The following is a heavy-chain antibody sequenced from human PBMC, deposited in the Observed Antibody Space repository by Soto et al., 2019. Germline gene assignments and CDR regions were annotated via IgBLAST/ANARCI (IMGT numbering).Heavy chain of an antibody. CDR2: IYWDNDK. V-gene: IGHV2-5*02. CDR3: ARSLWFGELH. J-gene: IGHJ4*02. D-gene: IGHD3-10*01. CDR1: GFSLSTTGVG. Sequence: QITLKESGPTLGKPTQTLTLTCSFSGFSLSTTGVGVGWIRQSPGKALEWLAIIYWDNDKRYSPSLKSRVTITNDTSKNQVVLTVTNMDPVDTGTYYCARSLWFGELHWGQGALVTVSS.